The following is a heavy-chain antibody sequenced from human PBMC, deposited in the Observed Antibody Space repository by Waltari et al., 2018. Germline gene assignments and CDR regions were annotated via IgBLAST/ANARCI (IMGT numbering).Heavy chain of an antibody. CDR2: IIPSLGIA. V-gene: IGHV1-69*04. Sequence: QVQLVQSGAEVKKPGSSVKVSCKASGGTFSSYAISWVRQAPGQGLEWMGRIIPSLGIANYAQKFKGRVTITADKSTSTAYMELSSLRSEDTAVYYCASDGCSGGSCYTWGQGTLVTVSS. J-gene: IGHJ4*02. D-gene: IGHD2-15*01. CDR1: GGTFSSYA. CDR3: ASDGCSGGSCYT.